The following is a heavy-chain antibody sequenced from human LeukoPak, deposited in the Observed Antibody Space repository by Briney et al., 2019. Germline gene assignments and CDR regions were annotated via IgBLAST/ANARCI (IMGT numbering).Heavy chain of an antibody. CDR2: IYYSGST. V-gene: IGHV4-30-4*01. Sequence: SETLSLTCTVSGGSISSGDYYWSWIRQPPGKGLEWIGYIYYSGSTYYNPSLKSRVTISVDTSKNQFSLKPSSVTAADTAVYYCASGRIAVAGDTFDYWGQGTLVTVSS. D-gene: IGHD6-19*01. J-gene: IGHJ4*02. CDR1: GGSISSGDYY. CDR3: ASGRIAVAGDTFDY.